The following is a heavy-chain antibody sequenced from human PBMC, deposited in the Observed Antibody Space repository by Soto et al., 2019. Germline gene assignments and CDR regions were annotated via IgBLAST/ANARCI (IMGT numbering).Heavy chain of an antibody. V-gene: IGHV3-7*01. D-gene: IGHD3-16*02. CDR2: LNYDGSER. Sequence: HPGGSLRLSCDTSGFTFSSHWMTWVRQAPGKGLEWVANLNYDGSERYYLDSVKGRFTISRDNAKNSLYLQMNILGAADTAVYYCARSTSFDYIWGSYRYDAFDIWGQGTMVTVSS. CDR1: GFTFSSHW. CDR3: ARSTSFDYIWGSYRYDAFDI. J-gene: IGHJ3*02.